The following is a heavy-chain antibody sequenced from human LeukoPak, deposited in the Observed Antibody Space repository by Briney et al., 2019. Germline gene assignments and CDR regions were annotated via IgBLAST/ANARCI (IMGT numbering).Heavy chain of an antibody. CDR1: GGSFSGYY. V-gene: IGHV4-34*01. CDR2: INHSGST. D-gene: IGHD2-15*01. J-gene: IGHJ4*02. Sequence: SETLSLTCAVYGGSFSGYYWSWIRQPPGKGLEWIGEINHSGSTNYNPSLKSRVTISVDTSKNQFSLKLSSVTAADTAVYYCARVPAYCGGGSCYGRWVDYWGQGTLVTVSS. CDR3: ARVPAYCGGGSCYGRWVDY.